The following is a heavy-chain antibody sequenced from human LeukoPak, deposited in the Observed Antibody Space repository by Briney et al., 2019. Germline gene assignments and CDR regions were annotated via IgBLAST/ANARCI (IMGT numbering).Heavy chain of an antibody. CDR2: FDPEDGET. CDR1: GYTLTDLS. J-gene: IGHJ4*02. Sequence: GASVKVSCKVSGYTLTDLSMHWVRQAPGKGLEWMGGFDPEDGETIYAQKFQGRVTMTEDTSTDTAYMELSSLRSEDTAVYYCATAERWLQPYYFDYWGQGTLVTVSS. CDR3: ATAERWLQPYYFDY. V-gene: IGHV1-24*01. D-gene: IGHD5-12*01.